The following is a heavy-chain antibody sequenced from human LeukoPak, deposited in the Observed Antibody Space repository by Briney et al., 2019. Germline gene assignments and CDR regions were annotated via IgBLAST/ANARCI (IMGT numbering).Heavy chain of an antibody. D-gene: IGHD5-24*01. CDR2: IYYSGST. J-gene: IGHJ4*02. Sequence: PSETLSLTCTVSGGSISSYYWSWIRQPPGKGLEWIGYIYYSGSTNYNPSLKSRVTISVDTSKNQFSLKLSSVTAADTAVYYCARHSGRWRQSEFDYWGQGTLVTVSS. CDR3: ARHSGRWRQSEFDY. CDR1: GGSISSYY. V-gene: IGHV4-59*08.